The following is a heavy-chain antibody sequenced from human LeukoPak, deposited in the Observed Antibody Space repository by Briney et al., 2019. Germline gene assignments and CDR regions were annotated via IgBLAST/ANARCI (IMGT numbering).Heavy chain of an antibody. D-gene: IGHD3-22*01. Sequence: GGSLRLSCAASGFTFSSYAMSWVRQAPGKGLEWVSAISGSGGSTYYADSVKGRFTISRDNSKNTLYLQMNSLRAEDTAVYYCAKDDSSGYYYLLAFDIWGQGTMDTVSS. CDR2: ISGSGGST. J-gene: IGHJ3*02. V-gene: IGHV3-23*01. CDR3: AKDDSSGYYYLLAFDI. CDR1: GFTFSSYA.